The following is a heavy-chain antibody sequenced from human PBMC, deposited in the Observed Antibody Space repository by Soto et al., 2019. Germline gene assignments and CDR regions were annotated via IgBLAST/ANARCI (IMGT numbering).Heavy chain of an antibody. CDR2: IIPIFGTA. D-gene: IGHD5-18*01. V-gene: IGHV1-69*13. CDR3: ARDRGYSYGLKYFDY. J-gene: IGHJ4*02. CDR1: GGTFSSYA. Sequence: SVKVSCKASGGTFSSYAISWVRQAPGQGLEWMGGIIPIFGTANYAQKFQGRVTITADESTSTAYMELSSLRSEDTAVYYCARDRGYSYGLKYFDYWGQGTLVTVS.